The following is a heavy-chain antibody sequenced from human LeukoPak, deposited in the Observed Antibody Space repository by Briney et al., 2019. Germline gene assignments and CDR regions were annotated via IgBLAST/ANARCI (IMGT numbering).Heavy chain of an antibody. D-gene: IGHD1-26*01. J-gene: IGHJ6*03. CDR3: ASRRPVGASYYYYYYYMDV. V-gene: IGHV3-21*01. CDR2: ISSSSSYI. Sequence: AGGSLRLSCAASGLTFSSYSMNWVRQAPGKGLEWVSSISSSSSYIYYADSVKGRFTISRDNAKNSLYLQMNILRAEDTAVYYCASRRPVGASYYYYYYYMDVWGKGTTVTVSS. CDR1: GLTFSSYS.